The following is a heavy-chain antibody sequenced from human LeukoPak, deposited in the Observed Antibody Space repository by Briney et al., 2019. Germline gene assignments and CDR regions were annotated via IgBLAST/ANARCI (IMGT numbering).Heavy chain of an antibody. Sequence: GGSLRLSCAASAFTFSRYWTTWVRQAPGKGLEWVANINEDGSEKYYLDSVRGRFTISRDNAKNSLYLQMNSLRAEDTAVYYCAELGITMIGGVWGKGTTVTISS. V-gene: IGHV3-7*01. CDR3: AELGITMIGGV. CDR1: AFTFSRYW. J-gene: IGHJ6*04. CDR2: INEDGSEK. D-gene: IGHD3-10*02.